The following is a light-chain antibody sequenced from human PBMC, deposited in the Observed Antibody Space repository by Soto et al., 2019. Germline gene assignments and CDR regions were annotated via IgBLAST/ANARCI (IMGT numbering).Light chain of an antibody. CDR2: AAS. V-gene: IGKV1-39*01. J-gene: IGKJ1*01. Sequence: DIQMTQSPSSLSASVGDRVTITCRASQNIGVYLNWYQKKPGRAPKLLIHAASTLQSGVPSTFSGSGSGTDFALTISSLQPEDFATYYCHQTAANPWTFAQGTKVEI. CDR1: QNIGVY. CDR3: HQTAANPWT.